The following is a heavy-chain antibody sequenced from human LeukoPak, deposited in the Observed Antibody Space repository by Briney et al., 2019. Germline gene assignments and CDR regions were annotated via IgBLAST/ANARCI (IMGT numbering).Heavy chain of an antibody. CDR3: AKELSGGWPFDY. V-gene: IGHV3-23*01. CDR2: LSGSGGNT. CDR1: GFTFSSCA. J-gene: IGHJ4*02. D-gene: IGHD6-19*01. Sequence: PGGSLRLSCAASGFTFSSCAMSWVRQAPGKGLEWVSGLSGSGGNTIYADSVKGRFTISRDNSKNTMFLQMNSLRAEDTAVYYCAKELSGGWPFDYWGQGALVTVSS.